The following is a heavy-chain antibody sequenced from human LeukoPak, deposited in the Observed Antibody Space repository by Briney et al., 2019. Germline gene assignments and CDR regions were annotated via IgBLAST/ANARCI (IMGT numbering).Heavy chain of an antibody. CDR2: ISWNSGSI. V-gene: IGHV3-9*01. J-gene: IGHJ4*02. Sequence: PGGSLRLSCAASGFTFDDYAMHWVRHAPGKGLEWVSGISWNSGSIGYADSVKGRFTISRDNAKNSLYLQMNSLRAEDTALYYCAKSPIFGVVITPTSFDYWGQGTLVTVSS. D-gene: IGHD3-3*01. CDR1: GFTFDDYA. CDR3: AKSPIFGVVITPTSFDY.